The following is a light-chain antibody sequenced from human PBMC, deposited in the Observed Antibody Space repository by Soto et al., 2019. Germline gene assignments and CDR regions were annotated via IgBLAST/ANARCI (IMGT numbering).Light chain of an antibody. J-gene: IGKJ4*01. Sequence: DVQMTQSPSYLSAFVGDRVTITCRASQGIDPYLAWFQQKPGQVPKLLIYATSTLPSRVPSRFSGSGAGTYFTLTINILQPEDVGTYYCQKYNSAPLTFGGGTKVEIK. V-gene: IGKV1-27*01. CDR3: QKYNSAPLT. CDR2: ATS. CDR1: QGIDPY.